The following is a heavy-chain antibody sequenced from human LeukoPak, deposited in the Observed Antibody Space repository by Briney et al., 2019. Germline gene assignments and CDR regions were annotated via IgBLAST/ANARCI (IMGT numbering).Heavy chain of an antibody. J-gene: IGHJ3*02. D-gene: IGHD3-10*01. CDR1: GFTFSSYW. Sequence: GGSLRLSCVASGFTFSSYWVSWVRQAPGKGLEWVANIKQDGSEKYYVDSVKGRFTISRDNAKNSLYLQMNSLRAEDTAVYYCARARSYYGSGSLDAFDIWGQGTMVTVSS. CDR3: ARARSYYGSGSLDAFDI. V-gene: IGHV3-7*01. CDR2: IKQDGSEK.